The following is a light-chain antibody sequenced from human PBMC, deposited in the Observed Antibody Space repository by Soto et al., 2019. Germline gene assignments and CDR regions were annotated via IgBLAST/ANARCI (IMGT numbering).Light chain of an antibody. V-gene: IGKV3-11*01. CDR3: QQRSNWTLT. CDR1: QSVSSY. CDR2: DAS. Sequence: EIVLTQSPATLSLSPGERATLSCRASQSVSSYLAWYQQKPGQAPRLLIYDASNTATGIPARFSGSGSGTDFTLTISSLEPADFAVDYCQQRSNWTLTFGGGTKVEIK. J-gene: IGKJ4*01.